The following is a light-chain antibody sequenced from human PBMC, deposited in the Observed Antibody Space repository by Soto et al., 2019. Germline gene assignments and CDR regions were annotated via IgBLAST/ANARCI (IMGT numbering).Light chain of an antibody. CDR3: QSFDSSLDGWV. CDR2: ANT. CDR1: SSNIGAGHD. J-gene: IGLJ3*02. Sequence: QSVLTQPPSVSGAPGQRVTISCTGSSSNIGAGHDVHWYQQIPETAPKLLVSANTNRPSGVPDRFSGSNSGTSASLSITGLQAEDEADYDCQSFDSSLDGWVFGGGTKLTVL. V-gene: IGLV1-40*01.